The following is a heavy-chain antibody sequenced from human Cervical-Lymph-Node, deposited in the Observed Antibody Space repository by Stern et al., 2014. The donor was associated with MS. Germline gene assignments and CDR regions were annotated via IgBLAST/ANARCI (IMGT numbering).Heavy chain of an antibody. CDR3: AKDITLYYYFGMDV. J-gene: IGHJ6*02. CDR1: GFTFDDYA. Sequence: EVQLLESGGGLVQPGRSLRLSCAASGFTFDDYAMHWVRQAPGKGLEWVSGISWNSGSIGYADSVKGRFTISRDNAKNSLYLQMNSLRAEDTALYYCAKDITLYYYFGMDVWGQGTTVTVSS. V-gene: IGHV3-9*01. CDR2: ISWNSGSI.